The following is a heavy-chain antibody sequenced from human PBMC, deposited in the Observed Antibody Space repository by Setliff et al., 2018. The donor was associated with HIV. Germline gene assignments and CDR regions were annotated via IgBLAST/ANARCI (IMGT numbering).Heavy chain of an antibody. V-gene: IGHV4-30-4*08. CDR3: ARGGYYGDSPADFDY. Sequence: SETLSLTCTVSGGSISSGDYYWSWIRQPPGKGLEWIGYIYYSGSTYYNPSLKSRVIISVDTSKNQFSLKLSSVTAADTAVYYCARGGYYGDSPADFDYWGQGTLVTVSS. CDR2: IYYSGST. CDR1: GGSISSGDYY. J-gene: IGHJ4*02. D-gene: IGHD4-17*01.